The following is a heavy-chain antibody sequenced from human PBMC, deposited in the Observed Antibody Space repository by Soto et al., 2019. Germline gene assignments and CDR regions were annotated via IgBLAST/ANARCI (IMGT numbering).Heavy chain of an antibody. CDR1: GFTVSSNY. Sequence: EVQLVESGGGLVQPGGSLRLSCAASGFTVSSNYMSWVRQAPGKGLEWVSVIYSGGSTYYADSVKGRFTISRHNSKNTLYLQMNSLRAEDTAVYYCARGVGVVPAARRRGPEGSPAWYFDYWGQGTLVTVSS. CDR2: IYSGGST. D-gene: IGHD2-2*01. J-gene: IGHJ4*02. CDR3: ARGVGVVPAARRRGPEGSPAWYFDY. V-gene: IGHV3-53*04.